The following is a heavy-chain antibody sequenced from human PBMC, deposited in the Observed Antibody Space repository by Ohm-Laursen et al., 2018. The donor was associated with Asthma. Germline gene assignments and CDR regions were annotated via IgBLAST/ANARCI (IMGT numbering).Heavy chain of an antibody. Sequence: SVKVSCKASGGTFSSYAISWVRQAPGQGLEWMGGSIPIIGTANYAQKFQGRVTITADESTGTAYMELRSLRSEDTAVYYCASRPITLFGVVIEYYYYGMDVWGQGTTVTVSS. CDR3: ASRPITLFGVVIEYYYYGMDV. CDR1: GGTFSSYA. D-gene: IGHD3-3*01. CDR2: SIPIIGTA. J-gene: IGHJ6*02. V-gene: IGHV1-69*13.